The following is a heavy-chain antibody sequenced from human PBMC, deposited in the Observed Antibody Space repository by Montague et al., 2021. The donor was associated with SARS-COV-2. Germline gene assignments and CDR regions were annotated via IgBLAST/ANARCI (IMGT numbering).Heavy chain of an antibody. J-gene: IGHJ6*02. Sequence: SETLSLTCTVSGGSISNYCWCWIRQPPGRGLEWIGYIYYSGSTDYSPSLKTRVTISLDTSKNQFSLKVTSVTAADTAVYYCARGGGYYNDGLDVWGPGTTVTVSS. V-gene: IGHV4-59*01. CDR3: ARGGGYYNDGLDV. D-gene: IGHD3-22*01. CDR2: IYYSGST. CDR1: GGSISNYC.